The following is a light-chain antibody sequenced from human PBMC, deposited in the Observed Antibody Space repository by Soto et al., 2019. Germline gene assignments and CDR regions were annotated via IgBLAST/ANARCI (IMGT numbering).Light chain of an antibody. V-gene: IGLV2-14*01. J-gene: IGLJ2*01. CDR1: SSDVGGYNY. Sequence: QSALTQPASVSGSPGQSITISCTGTSSDVGGYNYVSWYQQHPGKAPKLMFYDVSNRPSGVSNRFSGSKSGNTASLTISGLQAEAEADYYCSSYTSSSTSVVFGGGTKLTVL. CDR2: DVS. CDR3: SSYTSSSTSVV.